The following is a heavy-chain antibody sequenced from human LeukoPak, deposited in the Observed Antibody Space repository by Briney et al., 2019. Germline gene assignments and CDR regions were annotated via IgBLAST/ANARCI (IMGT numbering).Heavy chain of an antibody. CDR2: IYYSCST. CDR1: GGSLCSSSYS. Sequence: PSETLSLTCTVSGGSLCSSSYSWCWVRRPPGKVLARIGSIYYSCSTYYNSSLKSRVTISVDTSKNQFSLKLSSVTAADTAVYYCARQTADCSSTSCYTWGYYYYYYMDVWGKGTTVTVSS. D-gene: IGHD2-2*02. CDR3: ARQTADCSSTSCYTWGYYYYYYMDV. J-gene: IGHJ6*03. V-gene: IGHV4-39*01.